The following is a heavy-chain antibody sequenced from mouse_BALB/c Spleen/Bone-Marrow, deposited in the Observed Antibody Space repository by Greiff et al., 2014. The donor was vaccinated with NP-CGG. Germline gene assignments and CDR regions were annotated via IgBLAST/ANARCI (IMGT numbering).Heavy chain of an antibody. CDR2: IDPANGNT. CDR1: GFNIKDTY. J-gene: IGHJ3*01. Sequence: VQLKESGAELVKPGASVKLSCTASGFNIKDTYMHWVKQRPEQGLEWIGRIDPANGNTKYDPKFQGKATITADTSSNTAYLQLSSLTSEDTAVYYCAACYYGSSQFAYWGQGTLVTVSA. V-gene: IGHV14-3*02. CDR3: AACYYGSSQFAY. D-gene: IGHD1-1*01.